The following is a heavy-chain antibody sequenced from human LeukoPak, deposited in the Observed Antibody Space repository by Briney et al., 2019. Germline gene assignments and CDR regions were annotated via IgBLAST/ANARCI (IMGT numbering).Heavy chain of an antibody. D-gene: IGHD2-2*01. CDR3: ARLAPASTGDV. CDR2: IYYSGTT. J-gene: IGHJ6*02. V-gene: IGHV4-39*01. CDR1: RGSISSSSYY. Sequence: SETLSLTCTVSRGSISSSSYYWGWIRQPPGKGLEWIGNIYYSGTTSYNPSLKSRVTISVDTSKNQFSLKLTSVTVSDTAVYYCARLAPASTGDVWGQGTTVTVSS.